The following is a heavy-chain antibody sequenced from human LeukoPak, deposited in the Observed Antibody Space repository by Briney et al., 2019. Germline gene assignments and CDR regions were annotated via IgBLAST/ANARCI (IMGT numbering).Heavy chain of an antibody. Sequence: LRLSCAASGFTFYYYAMQWVRQAPGKGLGGGSGISWNSGSISYSDSVKGRVTISGDNCKKKRELQMNRLESEDTAVYYCARGVRIAMAGNIDYWGQGTLVTVPS. J-gene: IGHJ4*02. CDR1: GFTFYYYA. CDR3: ARGVRIAMAGNIDY. CDR2: ISWNSGSI. D-gene: IGHD6-19*01. V-gene: IGHV3-9*01.